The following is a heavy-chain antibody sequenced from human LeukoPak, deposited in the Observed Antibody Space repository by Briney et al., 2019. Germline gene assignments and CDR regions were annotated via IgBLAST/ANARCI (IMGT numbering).Heavy chain of an antibody. CDR2: MNPNSGNT. J-gene: IGHJ6*02. CDR3: ARGTGSGWYYYYGMDV. D-gene: IGHD6-19*01. Sequence: ASVKVSCKASGYTFTSYDINWVRQATGQGLEWMGWMNPNSGNTGYAQKFQGRVTMTRNTSISTAYMELSSLRSEDTAVYYCARGTGSGWYYYYGMDVWGQGTTVTVSS. CDR1: GYTFTSYD. V-gene: IGHV1-8*01.